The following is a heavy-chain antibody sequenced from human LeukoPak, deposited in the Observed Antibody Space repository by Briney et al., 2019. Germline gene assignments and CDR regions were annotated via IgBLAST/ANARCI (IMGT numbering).Heavy chain of an antibody. J-gene: IGHJ4*02. V-gene: IGHV4-38-2*01. CDR2: IYHSGST. CDR1: GYSISSGYY. D-gene: IGHD3-3*01. CDR3: ARDYDFWSGYSG. Sequence: SETLSLTCAVSGYSISSGYYWGWIRQPPGKGVEWIGSIYHSGSTYYNPSLKSRVTISVDTSKNQFSLKLSSVTAADTAVYYCARDYDFWSGYSGWGQGTLVTVSS.